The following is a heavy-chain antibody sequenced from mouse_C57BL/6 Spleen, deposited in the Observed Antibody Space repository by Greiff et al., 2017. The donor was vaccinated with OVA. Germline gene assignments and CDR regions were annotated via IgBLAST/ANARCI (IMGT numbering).Heavy chain of an antibody. CDR3: LITTVDY. Sequence: VKLMESGAELVRPGASVTLSCKASGYTFTDYEMHWVKQTPVHGLEWIGAIDPETGGTAYNQKFKGKAILTADKSSSTAYMELRSLTSEDSAVYYCLITTVDYWGQGTTLTVSS. CDR1: GYTFTDYE. CDR2: IDPETGGT. J-gene: IGHJ2*01. V-gene: IGHV1-15*01. D-gene: IGHD1-1*01.